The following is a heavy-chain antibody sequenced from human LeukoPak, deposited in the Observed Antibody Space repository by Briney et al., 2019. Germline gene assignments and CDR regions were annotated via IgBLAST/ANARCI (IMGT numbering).Heavy chain of an antibody. CDR3: AKDHEPYCGGGCFNGDY. CDR2: INWNGGST. D-gene: IGHD2-21*02. V-gene: IGHV3-20*04. J-gene: IGHJ4*02. Sequence: GGSLRLSCAASGFTFDDYGMSWVRQAPGKGLEWVSGINWNGGSTGYADSVKGRFTISRDNSKNTLYLQMNSLRAEDTAVYYCAKDHEPYCGGGCFNGDYWGQGTLVTVSS. CDR1: GFTFDDYG.